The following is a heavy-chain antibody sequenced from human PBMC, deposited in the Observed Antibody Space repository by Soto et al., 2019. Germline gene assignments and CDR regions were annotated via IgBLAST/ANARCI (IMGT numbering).Heavy chain of an antibody. J-gene: IGHJ4*01. CDR3: ARSGRSLLGY. V-gene: IGHV4-30-4*01. Sequence: QVQLQESGPGLVKASQTLSLTCTVSGASIRGSDHYWSWIRQPTRKGLEWIGHLAYTGNSYTPYYTPSLQSRPTMSIETSKNQFSLTMTSLTAANTAVYFCARSGRSLLGYWGHVALLSVAS. D-gene: IGHD1-26*01. CDR2: LAYTGNSYTP. CDR1: GASIRGSDHY.